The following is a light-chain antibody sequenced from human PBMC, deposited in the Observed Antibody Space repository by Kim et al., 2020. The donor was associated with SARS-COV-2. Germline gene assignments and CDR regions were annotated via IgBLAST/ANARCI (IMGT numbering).Light chain of an antibody. J-gene: IGLJ1*01. CDR3: CSYAGSHTFV. Sequence: QSALTQPRSVSGSPGQSVTISCTGTSSDIGDYNFVSWYQQHPGKAPKLMISDVTKRPSGVPDRFSGSKSGNTASLTISGLQADDEADYYCCSYAGSHTFVFGGGTKVTVL. V-gene: IGLV2-11*01. CDR2: DVT. CDR1: SSDIGDYNF.